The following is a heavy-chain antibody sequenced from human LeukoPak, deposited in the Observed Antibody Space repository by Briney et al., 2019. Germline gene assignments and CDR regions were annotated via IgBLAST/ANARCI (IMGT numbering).Heavy chain of an antibody. V-gene: IGHV3-11*01. CDR1: GFTFSDYY. Sequence: GGSLRLSCAASGFTFSDYYMSWIRQAPGKGLEWISYISSSGSSVNYADSVKGRFTISRGNAKNSLYLQMNSLRADDTAVYYCARGQLWKDDWGQGTLVTVSS. J-gene: IGHJ4*02. CDR3: ARGQLWKDD. D-gene: IGHD5-18*01. CDR2: ISSSGSSV.